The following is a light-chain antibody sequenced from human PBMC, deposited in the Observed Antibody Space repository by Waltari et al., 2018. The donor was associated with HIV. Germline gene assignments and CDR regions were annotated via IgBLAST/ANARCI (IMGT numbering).Light chain of an antibody. J-gene: IGLJ1*01. V-gene: IGLV1-44*01. CDR3: AAWDDSLNGYV. CDR1: SSNIGRNT. CDR2: SNN. Sequence: QSVLTQPPSASGTPGQRVTISCSGSSSNIGRNTVNWYQQLPATAPKLLIYSNNQRPSGVHDRFSGSKSGTSASLAISGLQAEDEADYYCAAWDDSLNGYVFGTGTKVTVL.